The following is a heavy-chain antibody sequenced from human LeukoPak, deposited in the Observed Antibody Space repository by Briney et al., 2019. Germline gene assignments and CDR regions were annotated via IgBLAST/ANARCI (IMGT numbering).Heavy chain of an antibody. CDR2: INPNNGDT. Sequence: ASVKVSCKASGYTFTGYYMHWVRQAPGEGLQWMGWINPNNGDTNYAQNLQGRVTMTRDTSINTAYMELSRLRSDDTAVYYCAGEDTAMVTRAFDIWGQGTMVTVSS. D-gene: IGHD5-18*01. V-gene: IGHV1-2*02. J-gene: IGHJ3*02. CDR1: GYTFTGYY. CDR3: AGEDTAMVTRAFDI.